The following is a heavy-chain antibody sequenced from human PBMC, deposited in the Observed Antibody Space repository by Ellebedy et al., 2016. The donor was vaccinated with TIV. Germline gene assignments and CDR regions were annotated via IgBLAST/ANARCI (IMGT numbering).Heavy chain of an antibody. CDR2: ISNSGDTT. D-gene: IGHD6-19*01. CDR3: AKGGGWLYYFDY. V-gene: IGHV3-23*01. Sequence: PGGSLRLSCAASGFTFSTFAMHWVRQAPGKGLEWVSAISNSGDTTYNADSVKARFTISRDNSKNTLYLQVNSLRAEDTAVYYCAKGGGWLYYFDYWGHGTLVTVSS. CDR1: GFTFSTFA. J-gene: IGHJ4*01.